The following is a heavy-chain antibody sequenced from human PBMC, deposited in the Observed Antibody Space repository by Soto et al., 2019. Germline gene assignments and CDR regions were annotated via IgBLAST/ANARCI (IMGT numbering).Heavy chain of an antibody. CDR1: GGSISSSSYY. D-gene: IGHD6-19*01. J-gene: IGHJ4*02. CDR3: ARRPSSGWLDY. CDR2: IYYSGST. Sequence: SETLSLTCTVSGGSISSSSYYWGWIRQPPGKGLEWIGSIYYSGSTYYNTSLKSRVTISVDTSKNQFSLKLSSVTAADTAVYYCARRPSSGWLDYWGQGTLVTVSS. V-gene: IGHV4-39*01.